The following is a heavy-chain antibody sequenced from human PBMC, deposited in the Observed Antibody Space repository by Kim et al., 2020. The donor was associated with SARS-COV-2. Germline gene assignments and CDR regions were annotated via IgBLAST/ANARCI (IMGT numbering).Heavy chain of an antibody. D-gene: IGHD2-2*02. CDR2: IIPILGIA. Sequence: SVKVSCKASGGTFSSYAISWVRQAPGQGLEWMGRIIPILGIANYAQKFQGRVTITADKSTSTAYMELSSLRSEDTAVYYCASTYCSSTSCYTGDYYYYMDVWGKGTTVTVSS. CDR3: ASTYCSSTSCYTGDYYYYMDV. CDR1: GGTFSSYA. V-gene: IGHV1-69*04. J-gene: IGHJ6*03.